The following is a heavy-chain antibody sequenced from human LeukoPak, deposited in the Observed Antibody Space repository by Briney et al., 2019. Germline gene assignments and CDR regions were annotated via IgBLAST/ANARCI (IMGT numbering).Heavy chain of an antibody. D-gene: IGHD3-16*01. Sequence: GGSLRLSCTASGFTFNSVWMTWVRQAPGKGLEWVGRIKSRTDGETRDYAAPVKGRFIISRDESENTLYLQMNSLKTEDTAVYYCTTVHGAGPVNFDHWGQGSLVTVSS. J-gene: IGHJ4*02. CDR3: TTVHGAGPVNFDH. CDR1: GFTFNSVW. CDR2: IKSRTDGETR. V-gene: IGHV3-15*01.